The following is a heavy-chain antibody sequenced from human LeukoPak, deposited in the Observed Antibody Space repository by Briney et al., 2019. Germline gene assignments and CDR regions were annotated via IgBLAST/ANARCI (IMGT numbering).Heavy chain of an antibody. Sequence: NPSETLSLTCTVSGGSISSSSYYWGWIRQPPGKGLEWIGSIYYSGSTYYNPSLKSRVTISVDTSKNQFSLKLSSVTAADTAVYYCARDRYYDNTNYYNYWGQGTLVTVSS. J-gene: IGHJ4*02. V-gene: IGHV4-39*07. CDR3: ARDRYYDNTNYYNY. CDR2: IYYSGST. D-gene: IGHD3-16*01. CDR1: GGSISSSSYY.